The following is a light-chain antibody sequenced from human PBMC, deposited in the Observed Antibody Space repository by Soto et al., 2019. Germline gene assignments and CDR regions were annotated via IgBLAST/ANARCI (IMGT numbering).Light chain of an antibody. CDR3: QRYNSHLSF. CDR1: QDIGDW. J-gene: IGKJ3*01. Sequence: DDRLTQSPSTLSASVGDRVTISCRASQDIGDWLAWYQQKPGKGPKLLLHRVSRLQSGVPVRFSGSGSETGFTLTINGLQPDDFATYYCQRYNSHLSFFGPGTKVQSK. CDR2: RVS. V-gene: IGKV1-5*03.